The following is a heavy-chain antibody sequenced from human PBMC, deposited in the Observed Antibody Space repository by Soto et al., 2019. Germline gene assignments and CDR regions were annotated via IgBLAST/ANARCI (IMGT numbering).Heavy chain of an antibody. CDR1: GDTFSFYT. J-gene: IGHJ4*02. CDR3: ATSYGSGYRAFHY. V-gene: IGHV1-69*02. D-gene: IGHD3-10*01. Sequence: QVQMVQSGAEVKKPGSSVKVSCKASGDTFSFYTINWVRQAPGLGLEWMGRVNPILSMSNYAQKFQGRVTMPADKYTSTAYMELRSLRSEDTAFYYCATSYGSGYRAFHYWGQGALVTVSS. CDR2: VNPILSMS.